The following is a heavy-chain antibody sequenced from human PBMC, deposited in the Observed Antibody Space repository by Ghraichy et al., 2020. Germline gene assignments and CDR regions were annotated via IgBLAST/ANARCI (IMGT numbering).Heavy chain of an antibody. CDR2: IYHSGST. V-gene: IGHV4-30-2*01. CDR1: GGSISSGGYS. Sequence: SETLSLTCAVSGGSISSGGYSWSWIRQPPGKGLEWIGYIYHSGSTYYNPSLKSRVTISVDRSKNQFSLKLSSVTAADTAVYYCASTRNVDIVATWGPFDYWGQGTLVTVSS. J-gene: IGHJ4*02. CDR3: ASTRNVDIVATWGPFDY. D-gene: IGHD5-12*01.